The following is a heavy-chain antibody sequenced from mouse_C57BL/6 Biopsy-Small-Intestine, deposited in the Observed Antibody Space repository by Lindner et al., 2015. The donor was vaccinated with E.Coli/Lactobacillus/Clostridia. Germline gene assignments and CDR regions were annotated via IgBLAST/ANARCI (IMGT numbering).Heavy chain of an antibody. CDR3: SRPTYYSNYAFSY. CDR1: GFTFSTYG. V-gene: IGHV5-6*01. J-gene: IGHJ3*01. Sequence: VQLQESGGDLVKPGGSLKLSCAASGFTFSTYGMSWVRQTSDKRLEWVATISSGGTYTYYPDSVTGRFTVSRDNAKKTLYLQMSGLKSEDTAIYYCSRPTYYSNYAFSYWGQGTLVAVSA. D-gene: IGHD2-5*01. CDR2: ISSGGTYT.